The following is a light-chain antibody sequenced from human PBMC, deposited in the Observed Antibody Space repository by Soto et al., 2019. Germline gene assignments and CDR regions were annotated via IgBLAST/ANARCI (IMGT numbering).Light chain of an antibody. CDR3: AAWDGSLNGWV. CDR1: NSNIGSNT. Sequence: QSVLTQAPSASGTPGQRVTISCSGSNSNIGSNTVSWYQQVPGTAPKVLIYNNDQRPSGGADRLSGSKSGTSASLPIGGRQSEDEADYYCAAWDGSLNGWVFGGGTKLTVL. V-gene: IGLV1-44*01. J-gene: IGLJ3*02. CDR2: NND.